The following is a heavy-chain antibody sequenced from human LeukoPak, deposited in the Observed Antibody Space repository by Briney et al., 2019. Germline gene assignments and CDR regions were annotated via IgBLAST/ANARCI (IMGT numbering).Heavy chain of an antibody. Sequence: GGSLRLSCAASGFTFSSYGMHWVRQAPGKGLEGVAFIRYDGSNKYYADSVKGRFTISRDNSKNTLYLQMNSLRAEDTAVYYCAKTQIGYYGSGSYPDYYYYYMDVWGKGTTVTISS. D-gene: IGHD3-10*01. CDR1: GFTFSSYG. V-gene: IGHV3-30*02. CDR2: IRYDGSNK. J-gene: IGHJ6*03. CDR3: AKTQIGYYGSGSYPDYYYYYMDV.